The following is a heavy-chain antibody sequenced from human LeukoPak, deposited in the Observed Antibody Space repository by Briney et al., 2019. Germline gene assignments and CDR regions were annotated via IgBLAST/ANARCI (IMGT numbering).Heavy chain of an antibody. D-gene: IGHD3-22*01. J-gene: IGHJ5*02. CDR1: GFTFSSYE. V-gene: IGHV3-48*03. CDR3: ARANTMILVGGFGP. CDR2: ISSSSVTI. Sequence: HPGGSLRLSCAASGFTFSSYEMNWVRQAPGKGLEWVSYISSSSVTIYYADSVKGRFTISRDNAENSLYLQMNSLTDEDTAVYYCARANTMILVGGFGPWGQGTLVAVSS.